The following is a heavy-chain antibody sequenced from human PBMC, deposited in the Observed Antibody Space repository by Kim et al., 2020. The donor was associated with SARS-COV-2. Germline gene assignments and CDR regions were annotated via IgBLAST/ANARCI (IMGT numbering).Heavy chain of an antibody. J-gene: IGHJ6*02. CDR2: IWYDGSNK. Sequence: GGSLRLSCAASGFTFSSYAMHWVRQAPGKGLEWVAVIWYDGSNKYYADSVKGRFTISRDNSKNTLYLQMNSLRAEDTAVYYCAKDSRTKIAAAGTPLGYYYGMDVWGQGTTVTVSS. CDR3: AKDSRTKIAAAGTPLGYYYGMDV. D-gene: IGHD6-13*01. V-gene: IGHV3-33*06. CDR1: GFTFSSYA.